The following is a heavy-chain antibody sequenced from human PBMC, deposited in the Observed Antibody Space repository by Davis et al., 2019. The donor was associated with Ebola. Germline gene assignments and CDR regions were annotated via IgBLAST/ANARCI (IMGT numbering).Heavy chain of an antibody. J-gene: IGHJ5*02. CDR3: ARSGFYCGSGIKRGWFDP. CDR2: INHSGST. Sequence: SETLSLTCAVYGGSFSGYYWSWIRQPPGKGLEWIGEINHSGSTNYNPSLKSRVTISVDTSKNQFSLKLSSVTAADTAVYYCARSGFYCGSGIKRGWFDPWGQGTLVTVSS. CDR1: GGSFSGYY. D-gene: IGHD3-10*01. V-gene: IGHV4-34*01.